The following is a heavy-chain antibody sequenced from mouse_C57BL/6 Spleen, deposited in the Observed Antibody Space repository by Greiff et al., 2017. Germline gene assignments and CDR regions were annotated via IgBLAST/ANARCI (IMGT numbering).Heavy chain of an antibody. J-gene: IGHJ4*01. CDR2: IWGGGST. Sequence: QVHVKQSGPGLVQPSQSLSITCTVSGFSLTSFGVHWVRQSPGKGLEWLGVIWGGGSTDYNAAVISRLSISKDNSKSQVFFKMNSLQADDTAIYYCARGDYYDGYAMDYWGQGTSVTVSS. V-gene: IGHV2-2*01. CDR1: GFSLTSFG. CDR3: ARGDYYDGYAMDY. D-gene: IGHD1-1*01.